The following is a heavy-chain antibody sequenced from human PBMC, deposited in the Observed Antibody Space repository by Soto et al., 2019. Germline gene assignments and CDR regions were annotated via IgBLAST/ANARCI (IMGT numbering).Heavy chain of an antibody. J-gene: IGHJ6*02. V-gene: IGHV1-69*02. CDR1: GGTFSSYS. CDR2: IIPFLDIT. D-gene: IGHD1-26*01. Sequence: QVQLVQSGAEVKKPGSSVKVSCEASGGTFSSYSINWVRQAPGQGLEWMGRIIPFLDITTYAQKFQDRVTIXAHXSTRTGYLELSSLRSEDTSVYYCARANVGGSSFDYYYGMDAWGQGTTVIVSS. CDR3: ARANVGGSSFDYYYGMDA.